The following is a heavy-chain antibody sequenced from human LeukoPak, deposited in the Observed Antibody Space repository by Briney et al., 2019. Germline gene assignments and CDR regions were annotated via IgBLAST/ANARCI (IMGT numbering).Heavy chain of an antibody. CDR3: ARLDDSSERRFDP. CDR1: GFTVSSNY. V-gene: IGHV3-53*01. Sequence: GGSLRLSCAASGFTVSSNYMSWVRQAPGKGLEWVSVIYSGGSTYYADSVKGRFTISRDNSKNTLYLQMNRLRAEDTAVYYCARLDDSSERRFDPWGQGTLVTVST. CDR2: IYSGGST. D-gene: IGHD3-22*01. J-gene: IGHJ5*02.